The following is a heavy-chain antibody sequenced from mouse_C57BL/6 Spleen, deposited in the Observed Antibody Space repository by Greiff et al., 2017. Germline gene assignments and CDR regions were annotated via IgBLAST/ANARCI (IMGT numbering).Heavy chain of an antibody. D-gene: IGHD1-1*01. J-gene: IGHJ4*01. CDR3: ARDEANDY. V-gene: IGHV3-6*01. CDR1: VSSITSGYY. CDR2: ISYHVSN. Sequence: VQLKESGPGLVKPSQSLSLTCSVTVSSITSGYYWNWIRQFPGNKLEWMGYISYHVSNIYNPSLKNRISITRDTSKIQFVLKLNSVTTEDTATYYCARDEANDYWGQGTSVTGAS.